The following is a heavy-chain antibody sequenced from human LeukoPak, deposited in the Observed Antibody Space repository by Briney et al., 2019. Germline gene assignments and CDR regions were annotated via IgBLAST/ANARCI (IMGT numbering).Heavy chain of an antibody. CDR2: INSDESST. Sequence: GGSLRLSCAASGFTFSSYWMHWVRQAPGKGLEFVARINSDESSTSYADSVKGRFTISRDNSKNTLYLQMNSLRAEDTAVYYCARSGRFGEIYFDYWGQGTLVTVSS. V-gene: IGHV3-74*01. CDR1: GFTFSSYW. D-gene: IGHD3-10*01. J-gene: IGHJ4*02. CDR3: ARSGRFGEIYFDY.